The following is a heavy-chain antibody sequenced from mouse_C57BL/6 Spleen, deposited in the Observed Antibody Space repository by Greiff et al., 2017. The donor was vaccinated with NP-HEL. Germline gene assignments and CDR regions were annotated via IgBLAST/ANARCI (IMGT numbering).Heavy chain of an antibody. CDR1: GYTFTSYW. CDR2: IDPSDSYT. CDR3: ARGKITTVVGYFDY. J-gene: IGHJ2*01. D-gene: IGHD1-1*01. Sequence: VQLQQPGAELVKPGASVKLSCKASGYTFTSYWMQWVKQRPGQGLEWIGEIDPSDSYTNYNQKFKGKATLTVDTSSSTAYMQLSSLTSEDSAVYYCARGKITTVVGYFDYWGQGTTLTVSS. V-gene: IGHV1-50*01.